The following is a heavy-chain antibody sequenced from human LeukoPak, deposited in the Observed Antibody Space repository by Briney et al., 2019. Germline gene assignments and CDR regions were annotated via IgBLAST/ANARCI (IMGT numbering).Heavy chain of an antibody. V-gene: IGHV4-34*01. D-gene: IGHD3-10*01. J-gene: IGHJ6*03. CDR3: ARLSLRGYYMDV. Sequence: SETLSLTCAVYGGSFSGYYWSWIRQPPGKGLEWIGEINHSGSTNYNPSLKSRVTISVDTSKNQFSLKLSSVTAADTAVYYCARLSLRGYYMDVWGKGTTVTVSS. CDR1: GGSFSGYY. CDR2: INHSGST.